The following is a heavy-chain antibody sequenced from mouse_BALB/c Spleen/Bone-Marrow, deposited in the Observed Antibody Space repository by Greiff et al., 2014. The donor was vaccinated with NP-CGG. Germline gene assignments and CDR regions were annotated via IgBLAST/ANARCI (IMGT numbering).Heavy chain of an antibody. V-gene: IGHV5-6-3*01. CDR1: GFTFSNYG. D-gene: IGHD2-1*01. Sequence: DVKLVESGGGLVQPGGSLKLSCAASGFTFSNYGMSWVRQTPDKRLELVATINGNGGSTYYPDSVKGRFTISRDTAKNTLYLQMSSLKSDETAMYYCVRGNYGNYVGYFDFWGQGTTLTVSS. J-gene: IGHJ2*01. CDR2: INGNGGST. CDR3: VRGNYGNYVGYFDF.